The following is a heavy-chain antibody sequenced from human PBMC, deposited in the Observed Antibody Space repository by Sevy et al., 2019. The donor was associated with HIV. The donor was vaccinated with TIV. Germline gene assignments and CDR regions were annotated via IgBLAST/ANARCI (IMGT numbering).Heavy chain of an antibody. CDR3: ASGTGV. V-gene: IGHV1-46*01. D-gene: IGHD1-26*01. J-gene: IGHJ4*02. Sequence: ASVKVSCKASGYTFTTYYMHWVRQAPGQGLEWMGIIIPSRGSTTYAQKFQGRITMTRDTSTSTAYMELSSLRSEDTAIYYCASGTGVWGQGTLVTVSS. CDR1: GYTFTTYY. CDR2: IIPSRGST.